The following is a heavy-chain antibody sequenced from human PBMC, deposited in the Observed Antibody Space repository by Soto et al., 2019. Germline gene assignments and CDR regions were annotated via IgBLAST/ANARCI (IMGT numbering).Heavy chain of an antibody. V-gene: IGHV3-33*01. CDR3: ARDGPYDFWSGYSSYYFDY. D-gene: IGHD3-3*01. CDR2: IWYDGSNK. CDR1: GFTFSSYG. J-gene: IGHJ4*02. Sequence: GGSLRLSCAASGFTFSSYGMHWVRQAPGKWLEWVAVIWYDGSNKYYADSVKGRFTISRDNSKNTLYLQMNSLRAEDTAVYYCARDGPYDFWSGYSSYYFDYWGQGXLVTVSS.